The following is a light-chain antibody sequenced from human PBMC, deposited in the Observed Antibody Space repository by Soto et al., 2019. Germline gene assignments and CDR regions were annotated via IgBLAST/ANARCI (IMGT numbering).Light chain of an antibody. CDR1: QSISSY. Sequence: DIQMTQSPSSLSASVGDRVTLTWRASQSISSYLNWYQQKPGKAPKLLIYAASSLQSGVPSRFSGSGSGTDFTLTISSLQPEDFATYYCQQSYSTLFTFGPGTKVDI. CDR3: QQSYSTLFT. V-gene: IGKV1-39*01. J-gene: IGKJ3*01. CDR2: AAS.